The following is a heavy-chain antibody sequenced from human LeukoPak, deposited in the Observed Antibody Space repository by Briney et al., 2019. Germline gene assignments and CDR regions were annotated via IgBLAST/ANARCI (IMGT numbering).Heavy chain of an antibody. CDR3: AREFSTNWFDP. CDR2: IYATGST. Sequence: SETLSLTCTVSGASISRYYWSWIRQPAGKGLEWIGRIYATGSTNYNPSLESRVTMSVDTSKNHLSLKVTSVTAADTAVYCCAREFSTNWFDPWGQGTLVTVSS. CDR1: GASISRYY. V-gene: IGHV4-4*07. J-gene: IGHJ5*02.